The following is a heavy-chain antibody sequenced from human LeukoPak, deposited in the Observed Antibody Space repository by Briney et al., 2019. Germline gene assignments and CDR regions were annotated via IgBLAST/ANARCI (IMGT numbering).Heavy chain of an antibody. D-gene: IGHD3-22*01. CDR3: ARDYYDSSGYYYAYYFDY. V-gene: IGHV3-30-3*01. CDR1: GFTFSNYA. CDR2: ISYDGSNK. Sequence: PWGALRLSCAASGFTFSNYAMSWVRQAPGKGLEWVAVISYDGSNKYYADSVKGRFTISRDNSKNTLYLQMNSLRAEDTAVYYCARDYYDSSGYYYAYYFDYWGQGTLVTVSS. J-gene: IGHJ4*02.